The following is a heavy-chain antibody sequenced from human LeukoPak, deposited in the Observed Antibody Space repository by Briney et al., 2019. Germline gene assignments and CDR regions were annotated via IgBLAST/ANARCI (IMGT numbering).Heavy chain of an antibody. J-gene: IGHJ4*02. D-gene: IGHD3-10*01. CDR3: ARDGEGQGDY. Sequence: GGSLRLSCAASGFTFSSYSMNWIRQAPGKGMEWVSSISSSSSYIYYADSVKGRFTISRDNAKNSLYLQMNSLRAEDTAVYYCARDGEGQGDYWGQGTLVTVSS. V-gene: IGHV3-21*01. CDR1: GFTFSSYS. CDR2: ISSSSSYI.